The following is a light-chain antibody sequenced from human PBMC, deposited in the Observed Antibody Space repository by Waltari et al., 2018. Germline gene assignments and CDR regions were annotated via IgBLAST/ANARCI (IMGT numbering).Light chain of an antibody. V-gene: IGLV1-47*01. CDR2: NNN. Sequence: QSVLTQPPSASGTPGPRVSISCSGSSSNIGGNYVYWYLQVPGTAPKLLIYNNNERPSGVSDRFSGSKSGTSASLAISGLRSEDEADYYCAAWDDSLGGLVFGGGTKVTVL. J-gene: IGLJ2*01. CDR1: SSNIGGNY. CDR3: AAWDDSLGGLV.